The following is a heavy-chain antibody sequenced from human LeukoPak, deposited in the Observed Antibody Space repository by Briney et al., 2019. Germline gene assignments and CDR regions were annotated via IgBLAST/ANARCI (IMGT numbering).Heavy chain of an antibody. CDR2: IYYSGST. CDR1: GGSISSYY. J-gene: IGHJ4*02. D-gene: IGHD5-24*01. CDR3: ARVSRDGYNYLGY. V-gene: IGHV4-59*01. Sequence: SETLSLTCTVSGGSISSYYWSWIREPPGKGLEWIGYIYYSGSTNYNPSLKSRVTISVDTSKNHFSLKPSSVTAADTAVYYCARVSRDGYNYLGYWGQGTLVTVSS.